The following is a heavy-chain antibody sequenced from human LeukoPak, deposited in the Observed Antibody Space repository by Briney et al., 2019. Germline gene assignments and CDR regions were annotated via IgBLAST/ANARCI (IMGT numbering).Heavy chain of an antibody. Sequence: SETLSLTCTVSGGSISSSSYYWGWIRQPPGKGLEWIGSIYYSGSTYYNPSLKSRVTISVDTSKNQFSLKLSSVTAADTAVYYCARVGYGRYGVLDYWGQGTLVTISS. V-gene: IGHV4-39*07. CDR2: IYYSGST. CDR1: GGSISSSSYY. J-gene: IGHJ4*02. CDR3: ARVGYGRYGVLDY. D-gene: IGHD5-12*01.